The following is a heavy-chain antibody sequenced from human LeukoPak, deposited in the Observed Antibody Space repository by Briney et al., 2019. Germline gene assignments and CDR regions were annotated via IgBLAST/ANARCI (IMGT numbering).Heavy chain of an antibody. J-gene: IGHJ4*02. D-gene: IGHD6-13*01. V-gene: IGHV5-10-1*01. CDR1: GYLFTSYW. CDR3: ARLGYSSSWYGVAEFDY. CDR2: IDPSDSYT. Sequence: GASLQISCQGSGYLFTSYWISWVRQVPGKGLEWMGRIDPSDSYTNYSPSFQGHVTISADKSISTAYLQWSSLKASDTAMYYCARLGYSSSWYGVAEFDYWGQGTLVTVSS.